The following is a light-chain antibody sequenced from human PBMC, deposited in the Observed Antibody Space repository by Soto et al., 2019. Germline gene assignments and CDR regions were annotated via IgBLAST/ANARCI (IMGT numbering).Light chain of an antibody. CDR1: QSISSW. Sequence: DIQMTQSPSTLSASVGDRVTITCRASQSISSWLAWYQQKPGKAPKLLIYDASSLESGVPSRFRGSGSGTEFTLTISGLQPDDFATYYCQQHNSNSPLAFGGGTKVDIK. CDR3: QQHNSNSPLA. V-gene: IGKV1-5*01. CDR2: DAS. J-gene: IGKJ4*01.